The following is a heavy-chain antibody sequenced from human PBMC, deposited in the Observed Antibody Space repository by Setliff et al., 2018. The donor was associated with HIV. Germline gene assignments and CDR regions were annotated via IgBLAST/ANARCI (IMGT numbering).Heavy chain of an antibody. J-gene: IGHJ3*02. CDR2: ISAYNGNT. CDR1: GDTFSNSA. Sequence: ASVKVSCKASGDTFSNSALTWVRQAPGQGLEWMGWISAYNGNTNYAQKLQGRVTMTTDTSTNTAYMELRSLRSDDTAVYYCARGYGAFDIWGQGTMVTVSS. V-gene: IGHV1-18*01. D-gene: IGHD4-17*01. CDR3: ARGYGAFDI.